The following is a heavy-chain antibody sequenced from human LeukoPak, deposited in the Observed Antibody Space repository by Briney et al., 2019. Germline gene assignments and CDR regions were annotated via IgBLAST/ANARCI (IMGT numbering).Heavy chain of an antibody. CDR1: GFTFSNAW. J-gene: IGHJ4*02. Sequence: GGSLRLSCAASGFTFSNAWMSWVRQAPGKGLEWVGRIKSKTDGGTTDYAAPVKGRFTISRDDSKNTLYLQMNSLKTEDTAVYYSTAGLRVTVVDYWGQGTLVTVSS. CDR2: IKSKTDGGTT. V-gene: IGHV3-15*01. D-gene: IGHD3-10*01. CDR3: TAGLRVTVVDY.